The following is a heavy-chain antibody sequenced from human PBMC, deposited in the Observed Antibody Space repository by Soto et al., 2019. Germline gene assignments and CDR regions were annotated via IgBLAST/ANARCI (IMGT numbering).Heavy chain of an antibody. D-gene: IGHD2-2*01. CDR1: GYTFTKFT. Sequence: SGAEVKKPGASVRVSCQASGYTFTKFTMHWVRQAPGQRLEWMGWIYAANGNTKYSQTFQGRVTITRDTSASTASMELSSLRSDDTAVYYCARRGYCSGSGCYAPRYFDLWGRGTLVTVSS. CDR2: IYAANGNT. J-gene: IGHJ2*01. V-gene: IGHV1-3*01. CDR3: ARRGYCSGSGCYAPRYFDL.